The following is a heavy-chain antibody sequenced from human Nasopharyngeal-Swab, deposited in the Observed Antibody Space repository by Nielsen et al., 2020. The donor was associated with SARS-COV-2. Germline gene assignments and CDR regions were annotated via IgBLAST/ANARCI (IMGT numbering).Heavy chain of an antibody. D-gene: IGHD6-13*01. V-gene: IGHV4-4*07. CDR2: IYTSGST. Sequence: SEPLSLTCTVSGCSISSYYWSWIRQPAGKGLEWIGRIYTSGSTNYNPSLKSRVTMSVDTSKNQFSLKLSSVTAADTAVYYCARIAAAGFYYYFDYWGQGTLVTVSS. CDR1: GCSISSYY. J-gene: IGHJ4*02. CDR3: ARIAAAGFYYYFDY.